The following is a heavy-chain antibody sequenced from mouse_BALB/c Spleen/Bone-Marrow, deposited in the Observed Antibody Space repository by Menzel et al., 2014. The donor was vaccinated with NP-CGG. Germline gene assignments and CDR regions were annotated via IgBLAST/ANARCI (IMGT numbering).Heavy chain of an antibody. D-gene: IGHD2-1*01. Sequence: QVQLQQSGAELVKPGASVKLSCKASGYTFTSYYMYWVKQRPGQGLEWIGEINPSNGGTNFKEKFKSKATLTVDKSSSTAYMQLSSLTSEDSAVYYCTRWYYGNYFDYWGQGTTLTVSS. CDR1: GYTFTSYY. J-gene: IGHJ2*01. CDR3: TRWYYGNYFDY. V-gene: IGHV1S81*02. CDR2: INPSNGGT.